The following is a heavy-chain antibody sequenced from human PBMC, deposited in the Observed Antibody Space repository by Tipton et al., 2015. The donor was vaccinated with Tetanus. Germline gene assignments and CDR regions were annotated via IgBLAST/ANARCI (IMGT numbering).Heavy chain of an antibody. CDR1: GGSINPYY. CDR2: IYSSGSF. V-gene: IGHV4-59*01. J-gene: IGHJ2*01. CDR3: ARGGPESRWYFDL. Sequence: TLSLTCSVSGGSINPYYWSWIRQTPGKGLEWIGYIYSSGSFNYNPSLRSRVTLSVDTSQKQFSLNLRSMTAADTAVYYCARGGPESRWYFDLWGRGSLVTVSS.